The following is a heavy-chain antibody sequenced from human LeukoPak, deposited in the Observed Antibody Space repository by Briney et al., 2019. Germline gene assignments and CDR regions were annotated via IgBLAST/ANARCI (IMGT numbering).Heavy chain of an antibody. Sequence: ASVKVSCKASGYTFTGYYMHWVRQAPGQGLEWMGRINPNSGGTNYAQKLQGRVTMTRDTSISTAYMELSRLRSDDTAVYYCASYSSSRYYYGMDVWDQGTTVTVSS. V-gene: IGHV1-2*06. D-gene: IGHD6-13*01. CDR1: GYTFTGYY. J-gene: IGHJ6*02. CDR2: INPNSGGT. CDR3: ASYSSSRYYYGMDV.